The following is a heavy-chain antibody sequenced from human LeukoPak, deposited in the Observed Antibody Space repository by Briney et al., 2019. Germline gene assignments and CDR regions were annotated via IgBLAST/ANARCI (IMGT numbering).Heavy chain of an antibody. V-gene: IGHV3-64*01. Sequence: PGGSLRLSRAASGFMFSNYDMHWVRQAPGKGLEYVSHISTNGGSTYYAISVKGRFTISRDNSKNTLYLQMGSLRAEDMAVYYCARGRGYIYGYDYWGQGTLVTVSS. J-gene: IGHJ4*02. CDR2: ISTNGGST. D-gene: IGHD5-18*01. CDR3: ARGRGYIYGYDY. CDR1: GFMFSNYD.